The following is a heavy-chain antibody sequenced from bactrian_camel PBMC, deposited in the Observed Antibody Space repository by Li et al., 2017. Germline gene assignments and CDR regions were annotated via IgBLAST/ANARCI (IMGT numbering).Heavy chain of an antibody. CDR1: GDTIGRYC. CDR3: AAESSCNNWYRTRPLFSENTY. J-gene: IGHJ4*01. V-gene: IGHV3S1*01. CDR2: LYTSGGSA. Sequence: HVQLVESGGGSVQVGGSLRPSCVASGDTIGRYCLGWFRQAPGKEREGVACLYTSGGSAWYADSVEGRFTISQDNAKNTLYLQMDSLDPDDTAMYYCAAESSCNNWYRTRPLFSENTYWGQGTQVTVS. D-gene: IGHD6*01.